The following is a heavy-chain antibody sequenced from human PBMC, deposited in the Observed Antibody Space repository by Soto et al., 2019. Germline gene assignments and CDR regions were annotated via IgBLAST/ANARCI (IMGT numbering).Heavy chain of an antibody. V-gene: IGHV3-30*03. J-gene: IGHJ3*01. CDR1: GFTFSSYG. CDR3: ARDFITSL. CDR2: ISYDGSNK. D-gene: IGHD3-16*01. Sequence: GGSLRLSCAASGFTFSSYGMHWVRQAPGKGLEWVAVISYDGSNKYYADSVKGRFTISRDNAKNSLYLQMNSLRAEDTALYYCARDFITSLWGQGTMVTVSS.